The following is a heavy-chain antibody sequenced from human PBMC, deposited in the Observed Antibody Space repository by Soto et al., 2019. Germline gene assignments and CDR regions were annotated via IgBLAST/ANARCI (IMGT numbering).Heavy chain of an antibody. D-gene: IGHD3-22*01. J-gene: IGHJ4*02. CDR1: GYAFTSYP. Sequence: SVEVTCQESGYAFTSYPRHWVRQAQGQGLEWMGWINAGNGDTKYSQKFQGRVTITRDTSAITAYMELSSLRSEDTAVYYCVRDWTHYDSSGPGDYWGQGTLVTVSS. CDR3: VRDWTHYDSSGPGDY. V-gene: IGHV1-3*01. CDR2: INAGNGDT.